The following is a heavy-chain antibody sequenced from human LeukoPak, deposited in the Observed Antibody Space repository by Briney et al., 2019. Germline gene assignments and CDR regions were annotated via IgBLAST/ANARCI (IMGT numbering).Heavy chain of an antibody. Sequence: SETLSLTCAVYGGSFSGYYWSWIRQPPVKGLEWIGEINHSGSTNYNPSLKSRVTISVDTSKNQFSLKLSSVTAADTAVYYCARAKPTYCSSTTCPYDKGDYWGQGTLVTVSS. V-gene: IGHV4-34*01. J-gene: IGHJ4*02. CDR1: GGSFSGYY. CDR2: INHSGST. CDR3: ARAKPTYCSSTTCPYDKGDY. D-gene: IGHD2-2*01.